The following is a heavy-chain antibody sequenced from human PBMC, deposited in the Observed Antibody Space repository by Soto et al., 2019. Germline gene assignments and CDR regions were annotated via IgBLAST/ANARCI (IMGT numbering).Heavy chain of an antibody. CDR2: IYPGDSDT. D-gene: IGHD3-22*01. Sequence: GESLKISCKGSGYSFTSYWIGWVRQMPGKGLEWMGIIYPGDSDTRYSPSFQGKVTISADKSISTAYLQWSSLKASDTAMYYCARHVSYYYDSSGYTPIYYYYRMDLWGQGTTVTVSS. V-gene: IGHV5-51*01. J-gene: IGHJ6*02. CDR1: GYSFTSYW. CDR3: ARHVSYYYDSSGYTPIYYYYRMDL.